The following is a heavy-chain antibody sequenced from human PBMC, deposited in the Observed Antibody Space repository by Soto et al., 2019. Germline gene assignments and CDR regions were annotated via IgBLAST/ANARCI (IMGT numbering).Heavy chain of an antibody. CDR2: VYCSGRT. J-gene: IGHJ3*02. D-gene: IGHD3-9*01. CDR1: GGSISSCSYY. Sequence: SETLSLTCTVSGGSISSCSYYWGWDRQPPGKGLECIGSVYCSGRTYYNPSLKSRVTISVDTSKNQFSLKLSSVTAADTAVYYCANTYYDILTGYHDAFDIWGQGTMVTVSS. CDR3: ANTYYDILTGYHDAFDI. V-gene: IGHV4-39*01.